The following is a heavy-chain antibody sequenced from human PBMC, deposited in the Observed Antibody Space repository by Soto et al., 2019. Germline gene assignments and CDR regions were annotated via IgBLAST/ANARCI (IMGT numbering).Heavy chain of an antibody. CDR1: GGTLTNYA. D-gene: IGHD3-22*01. J-gene: IGHJ4*02. V-gene: IGHV1-69*17. CDR3: ARGPWDDNFDY. CDR2: IIPMFGIS. Sequence: QVRLVQSGAEVKMPGSSVKGSCRSSGGTLTNYAISWVRQAPGQGLEWMGGIIPMFGISVSAQKFQGRVTLTAYKSTSTTYMELSSMRVDDTAVYYCARGPWDDNFDYCGQGNLVTVAS.